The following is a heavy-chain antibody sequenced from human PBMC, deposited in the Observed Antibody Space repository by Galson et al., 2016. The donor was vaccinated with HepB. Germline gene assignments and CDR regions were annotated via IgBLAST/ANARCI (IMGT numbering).Heavy chain of an antibody. V-gene: IGHV4-39*01. J-gene: IGHJ4*02. CDR2: ITSTGTG. CDR1: GGSITSSRYH. CDR3: ARTYDSSAYYFVAADV. D-gene: IGHD3-22*01. Sequence: SETLSLTCSVSGGSITSSRYHWGWIRQPPGKGLEWIGSITSTGTGVYSPSLGSRVTISADTSNNQFSLKLRSVTAADTAMYYCARTYDSSAYYFVAADVWGQGTQVTVSS.